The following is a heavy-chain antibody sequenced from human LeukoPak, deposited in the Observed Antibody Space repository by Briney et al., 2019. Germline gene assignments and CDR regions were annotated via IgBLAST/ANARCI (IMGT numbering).Heavy chain of an antibody. Sequence: GESLKISCKGSGYSFTSYWIGWVRQMPGKGLEWMGIIYPGDSDTRYSPSFQGQVTISADKSISTAYLQWSSLKASDTAMYYCARLKAEGSERDYYYYYYMDVWGKGTTVTVSS. J-gene: IGHJ6*03. CDR1: GYSFTSYW. V-gene: IGHV5-51*01. CDR3: ARLKAEGSERDYYYYYYMDV. D-gene: IGHD1-26*01. CDR2: IYPGDSDT.